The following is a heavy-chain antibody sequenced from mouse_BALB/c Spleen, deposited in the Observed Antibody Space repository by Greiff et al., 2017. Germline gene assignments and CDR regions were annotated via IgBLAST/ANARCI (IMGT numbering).Heavy chain of an antibody. D-gene: IGHD2-3*01. V-gene: IGHV5-12-2*01. Sequence: EVKLVESGGGLVQPGGSLKLSCAASGFTFSSYTMSWVRQTPEKRLEWVAYISNGGGSTYYPDTVQGRFTISRDNAKNTLYLQMSSLKSEDTAMYYCARRDGYYWYFDVCAALTTVTFSS. CDR3: ARRDGYYWYFDV. CDR2: ISNGGGST. CDR1: GFTFSSYT. J-gene: IGHJ1*01.